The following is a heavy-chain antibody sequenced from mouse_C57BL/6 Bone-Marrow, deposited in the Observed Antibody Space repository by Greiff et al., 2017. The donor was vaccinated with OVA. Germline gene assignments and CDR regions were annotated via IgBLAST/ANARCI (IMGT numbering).Heavy chain of an antibody. Sequence: EVKLQESGPGLVKPSQSLSLTCSVTGYSITGGYYWNWIRQFPGNKLEWMGYISYDGSNNYNPSLKNRISITRDTSKNQFFLKLNSVTTEDTATYYCARDGYYYGTYYFDYWGQGTTLTVSS. D-gene: IGHD1-1*01. CDR3: ARDGYYYGTYYFDY. J-gene: IGHJ2*01. V-gene: IGHV3-6*01. CDR2: ISYDGSN. CDR1: GYSITGGYY.